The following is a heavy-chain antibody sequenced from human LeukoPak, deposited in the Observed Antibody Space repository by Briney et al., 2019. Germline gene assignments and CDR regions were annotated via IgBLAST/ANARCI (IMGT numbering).Heavy chain of an antibody. D-gene: IGHD1-26*01. V-gene: IGHV3-23*01. CDR1: GFTFSSYA. CDR2: ISGSGGST. J-gene: IGHJ3*02. CDR3: AKGGRIVGATKDGGAFDI. Sequence: GGSLRLSCAASGFTFSSYAMSWVRQAPGEGLEWVSAISGSGGSTYYADSVKGRFTISRDNSKNTLYLQMNSLRAEDTAVYYCAKGGRIVGATKDGGAFDIWGQGTMVTVSS.